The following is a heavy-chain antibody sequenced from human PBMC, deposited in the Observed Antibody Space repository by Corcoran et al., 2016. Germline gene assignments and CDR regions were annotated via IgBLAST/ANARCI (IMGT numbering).Heavy chain of an antibody. J-gene: IGHJ3*02. Sequence: QVQLVQSGAEVKKPGASVKVSCKASGYTFTSYYLHWVRQAPGQGLEWMGIINPSGGSTSSAQKFQGRVTMTRDTSTSTVYMELSSLRSEDTAVYYCARRAYYDSSGYLPNNDAFDIWGQGTMVTVSS. CDR3: ARRAYYDSSGYLPNNDAFDI. CDR1: GYTFTSYY. V-gene: IGHV1-46*01. CDR2: INPSGGST. D-gene: IGHD3-22*01.